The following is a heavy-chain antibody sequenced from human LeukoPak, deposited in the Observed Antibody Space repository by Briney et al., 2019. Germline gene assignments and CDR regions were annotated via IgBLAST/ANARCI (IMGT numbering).Heavy chain of an antibody. CDR1: GFTFSSYW. Sequence: PGGSLRLSCAASGFTFSSYWMTWVRQAPGKGLEWVANIKQDGSEKYYVDSVKGRFTISRDNSKNSLYLQMNSLRTEDTAVYYCASDIGQWLVADAFDIWGQGTMVTVSS. J-gene: IGHJ3*02. D-gene: IGHD6-19*01. CDR3: ASDIGQWLVADAFDI. V-gene: IGHV3-7*01. CDR2: IKQDGSEK.